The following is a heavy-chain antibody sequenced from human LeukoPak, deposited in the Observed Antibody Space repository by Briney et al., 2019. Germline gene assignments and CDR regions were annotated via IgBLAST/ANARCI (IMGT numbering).Heavy chain of an antibody. CDR3: ARLTYYYDSSGYYYFDY. V-gene: IGHV1-69*05. D-gene: IGHD3-22*01. CDR2: IIPIFGTA. CDR1: GGTFSSYA. Sequence: SVKVSCKASGGTFSSYAISWVRQAPRQGLEWMGGIIPIFGTANYAQKFQGRVTITTDESTSTAYMELSSLRSEDTAVYYCARLTYYYDSSGYYYFDYWGQGTLVTVSS. J-gene: IGHJ4*02.